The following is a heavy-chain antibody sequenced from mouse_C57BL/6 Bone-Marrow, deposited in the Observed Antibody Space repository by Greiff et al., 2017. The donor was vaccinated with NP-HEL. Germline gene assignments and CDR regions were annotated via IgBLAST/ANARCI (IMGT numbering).Heavy chain of an antibody. V-gene: IGHV1-52*01. CDR1: GYTFTSYW. Sequence: QVQLQQPGAELVRPGSSVKLSCKASGYTFTSYWMPWVHQSPIQGLEWIGNIDPSDSDTHYNQKFKDKATLTVYKSSSTAYMQLSSLTTEDSAVEYCARDDYGSSYEGIAYWGQGTLVTVSA. D-gene: IGHD1-1*01. CDR2: IDPSDSDT. CDR3: ARDDYGSSYEGIAY. J-gene: IGHJ3*01.